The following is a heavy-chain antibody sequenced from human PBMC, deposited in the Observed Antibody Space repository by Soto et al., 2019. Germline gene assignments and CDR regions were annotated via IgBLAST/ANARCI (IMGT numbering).Heavy chain of an antibody. CDR2: IYPGRSDT. CDR3: ASGSGSPNYYYPMDV. D-gene: IGHD3-10*01. V-gene: IGHV5-51*01. CDR1: GYSFINYW. J-gene: IGHJ6*02. Sequence: PGESLKISCQGSGYSFINYWIGWVRQMPGKGLEWMGIIYPGRSDTRYSPSFQGQVTISADKSISTAYLQWSSLKASDTAMYYCASGSGSPNYYYPMDVWGLGTTVTVSS.